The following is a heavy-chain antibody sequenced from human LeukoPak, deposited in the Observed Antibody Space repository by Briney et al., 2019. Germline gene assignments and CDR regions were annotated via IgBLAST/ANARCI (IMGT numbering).Heavy chain of an antibody. CDR2: TSAYNGNT. J-gene: IGHJ4*02. V-gene: IGHV1-18*01. Sequence: GASVKVSCKASGYSFSSYGISWVRQAPGQGLEWMGWTSAYNGNTKYALKLQGRVTMTTDTSTSTAYMELRSLRSDDTAVYYCARDESSGSYYFDYWGQGTLVTVSS. D-gene: IGHD1-26*01. CDR3: ARDESSGSYYFDY. CDR1: GYSFSSYG.